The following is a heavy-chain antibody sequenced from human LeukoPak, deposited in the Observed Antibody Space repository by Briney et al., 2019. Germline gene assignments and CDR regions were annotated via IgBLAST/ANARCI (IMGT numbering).Heavy chain of an antibody. J-gene: IGHJ4*02. D-gene: IGHD6-19*01. V-gene: IGHV3-30*18. Sequence: GGSLRLSCAASGFTFSSNGMHWVRQAPGKGLEWVAVISYDGSNKYYADSVKGRFTISRDNSKNTLYLQMNSLRAEDTAVYYCAKDKQWLILDYWGQGTLVTVSS. CDR3: AKDKQWLILDY. CDR2: ISYDGSNK. CDR1: GFTFSSNG.